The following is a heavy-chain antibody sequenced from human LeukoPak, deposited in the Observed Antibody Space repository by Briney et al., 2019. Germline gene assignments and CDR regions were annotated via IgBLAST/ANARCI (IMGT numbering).Heavy chain of an antibody. J-gene: IGHJ4*02. Sequence: PGGSLRLSCAASGFTFSNYAMSWVRQAPGKGLEWVSALSGSGDSTYYADSVKGRFTISRDNSKNTLYLQMDSLRAEDTAVYYCAKLRGSYHKDYWGQGTLVTVSS. CDR2: LSGSGDST. D-gene: IGHD1-14*01. CDR3: AKLRGSYHKDY. CDR1: GFTFSNYA. V-gene: IGHV3-23*01.